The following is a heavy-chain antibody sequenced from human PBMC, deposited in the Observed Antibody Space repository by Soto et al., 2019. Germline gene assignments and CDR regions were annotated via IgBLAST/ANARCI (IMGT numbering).Heavy chain of an antibody. D-gene: IGHD3-22*01. CDR3: ARDLGYYDSCGYFDY. V-gene: IGHV3-11*01. CDR2: ISSRGDII. CDR1: GFIFSDYY. Sequence: GGSLRLSCAVSGFIFSDYYMSWTRQAPGKGLEWVSYISSRGDIIYYADSVKGRFTISRDNAKNSLYLQMNSLRAEDTAVYYCARDLGYYDSCGYFDYWGQGTLVTVSS. J-gene: IGHJ4*02.